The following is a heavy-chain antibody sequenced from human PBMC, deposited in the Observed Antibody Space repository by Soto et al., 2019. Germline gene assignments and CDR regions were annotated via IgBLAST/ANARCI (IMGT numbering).Heavy chain of an antibody. V-gene: IGHV4-39*01. Sequence: SETLSLTCSVSRAFINSGGFYYSWIRQPPGKGLEWIASFFIGGNTYYNPSLKSRVTISVDTSKNQFSLKLSSVTAADTAVYYCASPSITMVRGVITALSKYNAFDIWGQGTMVTVS. CDR3: ASPSITMVRGVITALSKYNAFDI. D-gene: IGHD3-10*01. J-gene: IGHJ3*02. CDR2: FFIGGNT. CDR1: RAFINSGGFY.